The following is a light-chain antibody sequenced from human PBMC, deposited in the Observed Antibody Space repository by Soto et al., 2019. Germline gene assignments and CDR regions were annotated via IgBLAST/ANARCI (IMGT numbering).Light chain of an antibody. Sequence: DIQMTQSPTSLSASVGDSVTISCRASQTISSYLNWYQQQQGKAPKLLIYSASNLQTGVPSRFSGSGFGTDYTLTISSLQPADFATYYCQQTFKTPHTFGQGTKVDI. CDR1: QTISSY. J-gene: IGKJ2*01. V-gene: IGKV1-39*01. CDR3: QQTFKTPHT. CDR2: SAS.